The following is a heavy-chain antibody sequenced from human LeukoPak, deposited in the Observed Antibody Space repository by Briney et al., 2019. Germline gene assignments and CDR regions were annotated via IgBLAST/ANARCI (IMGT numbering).Heavy chain of an antibody. D-gene: IGHD2-2*01. V-gene: IGHV3-7*01. CDR2: IKKDGSDK. CDR1: GFNFSKYW. J-gene: IGHJ4*02. Sequence: PGGSLRLSCAASGFNFSKYWMSWVRQAPGKGLEWVANIKKDGSDKYYVDSVKGRFTVSRDNTKNSLYLQMNSLSAEDTAVYYCAGYCSSVSCRNIDYWGQGTLVTVSS. CDR3: AGYCSSVSCRNIDY.